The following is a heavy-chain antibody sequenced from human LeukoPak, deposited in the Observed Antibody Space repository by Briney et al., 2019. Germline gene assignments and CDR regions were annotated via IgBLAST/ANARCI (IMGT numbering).Heavy chain of an antibody. V-gene: IGHV3-53*01. Sequence: PGGSLRPSCAASGFTVSSNYMSWVRQAPGKGLEWVSVIYSGGSTYYADSVKGRFTISRDNSKNTLYLQMNSLRAEDTAVYYCARGPRVATIPFDYWGQGTLVTVSS. J-gene: IGHJ4*02. CDR3: ARGPRVATIPFDY. CDR1: GFTVSSNY. D-gene: IGHD5-24*01. CDR2: IYSGGST.